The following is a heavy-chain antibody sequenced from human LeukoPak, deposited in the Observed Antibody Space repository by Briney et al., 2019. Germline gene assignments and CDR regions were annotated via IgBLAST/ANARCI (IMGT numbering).Heavy chain of an antibody. D-gene: IGHD3-3*01. CDR2: INHSGST. CDR1: GGSFSGYF. Sequence: SETLSLTCAVYGGSFSGYFWAWIRQPPGKGLEWIGEINHSGSTNYNPSLKSRVTISVDTSKNQFSLKLSSVTAADTAVYYCARLAPFGVAPDYWGQGTLVTVSS. CDR3: ARLAPFGVAPDY. J-gene: IGHJ4*02. V-gene: IGHV4-34*01.